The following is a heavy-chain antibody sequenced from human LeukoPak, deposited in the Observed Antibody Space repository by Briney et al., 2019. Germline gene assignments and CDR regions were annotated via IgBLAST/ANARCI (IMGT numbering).Heavy chain of an antibody. CDR1: GGSISSYY. J-gene: IGHJ3*02. V-gene: IGHV4-59*12. CDR3: ARGSLKYYYDSSGRHAFDI. Sequence: SETLSLTCTVSGGSISSYYWSWIRQPPGKGLEWIGSIYYSGSTYYNPSLKSRVTISIDTSKNQFSLKLSSVTAADTAVYYCARGSLKYYYDSSGRHAFDIWGQETMVTVSS. CDR2: IYYSGST. D-gene: IGHD3-22*01.